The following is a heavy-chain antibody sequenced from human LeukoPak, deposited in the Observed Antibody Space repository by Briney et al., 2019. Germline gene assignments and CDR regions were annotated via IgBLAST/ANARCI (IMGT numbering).Heavy chain of an antibody. D-gene: IGHD3-10*01. J-gene: IGHJ4*02. CDR2: ISSSSSTI. CDR1: GFTFSSYS. CDR3: AKGSYGSGSYLAY. V-gene: IGHV3-48*02. Sequence: GGSLRLSCAASGFTFSSYSMNWVRQAPGKGLEWVSYISSSSSTIYYADSVKGRFTISRDNAKNSLYLQMNSLRDEDTAVYYCAKGSYGSGSYLAYWGQGTLVTVSS.